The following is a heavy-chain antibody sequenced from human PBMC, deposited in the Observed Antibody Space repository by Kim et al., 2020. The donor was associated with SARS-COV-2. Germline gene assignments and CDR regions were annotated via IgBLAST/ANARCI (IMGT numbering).Heavy chain of an antibody. Sequence: SETLSLTCTVSGGSISSGGYYWSWIRQHPGKGLEWIGYIYYSGSTYYNPSLKSRVTISVDTSKNQFSLKLSSVTAADTAVYYCAMCTTNTAGDAFDIWGQGTMVTVTS. CDR1: GGSISSGGYY. J-gene: IGHJ3*02. V-gene: IGHV4-31*03. CDR3: AMCTTNTAGDAFDI. CDR2: IYYSGST. D-gene: IGHD2-8*01.